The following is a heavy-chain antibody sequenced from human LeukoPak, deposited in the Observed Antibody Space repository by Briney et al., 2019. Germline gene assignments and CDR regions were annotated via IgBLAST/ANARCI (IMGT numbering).Heavy chain of an antibody. CDR2: ISDSGASL. Sequence: PGGSLRLSCAASGFTFSDYFMAWIRQAPGQGLEWVSFISDSGASLYYADSAKGRFTISGDNDNNSLYLQMNSLRAEDTAIYYCARGITTTLSLDPWGQGTLVSVSS. J-gene: IGHJ5*02. V-gene: IGHV3-11*01. CDR3: ARGITTTLSLDP. D-gene: IGHD1-14*01. CDR1: GFTFSDYF.